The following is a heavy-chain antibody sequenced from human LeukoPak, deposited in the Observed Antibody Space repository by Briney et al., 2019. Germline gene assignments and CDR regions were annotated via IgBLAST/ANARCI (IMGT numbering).Heavy chain of an antibody. V-gene: IGHV1-69*13. CDR3: ARERGIVVVPAAISWFDL. CDR1: GGTFSSYA. CDR2: IIPIFGTA. Sequence: GASVKVSCKASGGTFSSYAISWVRQAPGQGLEWMGGIIPIFGTANYAQKFQGRVTITADESTSTAYMELSSLRSEDTAVYYCARERGIVVVPAAISWFDLWGQGTLVTVSS. D-gene: IGHD2-2*02. J-gene: IGHJ5*02.